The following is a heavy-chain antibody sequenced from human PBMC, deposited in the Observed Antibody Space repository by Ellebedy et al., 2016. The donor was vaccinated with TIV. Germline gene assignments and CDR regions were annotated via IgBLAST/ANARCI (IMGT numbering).Heavy chain of an antibody. Sequence: SETLSLTXAVYGGSFSGYYWSWIRQPPGKGLEWIGEINNGGSGTYNPSLKSRVTISVDTSKTQFSLKLTSVTAADTAVYYCVMHFSRAFNPWGQGTLVTVSS. CDR2: INNGGSG. CDR3: VMHFSRAFNP. V-gene: IGHV4-34*01. CDR1: GGSFSGYY. J-gene: IGHJ5*02.